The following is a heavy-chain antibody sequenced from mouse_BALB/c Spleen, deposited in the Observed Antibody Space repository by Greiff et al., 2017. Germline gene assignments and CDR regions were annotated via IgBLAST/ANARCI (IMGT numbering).Heavy chain of an antibody. CDR2: ISYSGST. J-gene: IGHJ4*01. CDR1: GYSITSDYA. V-gene: IGHV3-2*02. CDR3: ARRGSLYAMDY. Sequence: DVKLQESGPGLVKPSQSLSLTCTVTGYSITSDYAWNWIRQFPGNKLEWMGYISYSGSTSYNPSLKSRISITRDTSKNQFFLQLNSVTTEDTATYYCARRGSLYAMDYWGQGTSVTVSS. D-gene: IGHD3-2*02.